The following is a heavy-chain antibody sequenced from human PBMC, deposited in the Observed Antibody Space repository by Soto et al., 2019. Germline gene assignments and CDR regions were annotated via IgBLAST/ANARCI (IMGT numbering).Heavy chain of an antibody. CDR2: ISSSSSTI. J-gene: IGHJ3*02. D-gene: IGHD2-15*01. Sequence: RRLSCAASGFTFSSYSMNWVRQAPGKGLEWVSYISSSSSTIYYADSVKGRFTISRDNSKNTLYLQMNSLRAEDTAVYYCARPQTVAARPYDAFDIWGQGTMVTVSS. V-gene: IGHV3-48*01. CDR1: GFTFSSYS. CDR3: ARPQTVAARPYDAFDI.